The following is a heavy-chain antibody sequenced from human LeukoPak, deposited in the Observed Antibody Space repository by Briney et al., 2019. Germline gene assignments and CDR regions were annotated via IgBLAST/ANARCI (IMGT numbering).Heavy chain of an antibody. CDR2: LYYSGST. CDR1: GGSINFYY. V-gene: IGHV4-59*01. J-gene: IGHJ3*01. Sequence: SETLSLTCTVSGGSINFYYWSWIRQPAGKGLEWIGSLYYSGSTNSNPSLKTRVTMSVDTSKNRFSLNLSSMTAADTAVYYCARANMIISAFDFWGQGTMVTVSS. D-gene: IGHD3-16*01. CDR3: ARANMIISAFDF.